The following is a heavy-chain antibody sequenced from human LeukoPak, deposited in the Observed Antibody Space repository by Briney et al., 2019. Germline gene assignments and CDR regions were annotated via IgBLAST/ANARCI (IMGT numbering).Heavy chain of an antibody. V-gene: IGHV3-30-3*01. CDR2: ISYGGSNK. CDR1: GFTFSSYA. J-gene: IGHJ6*02. Sequence: RSLRLSCAASGFTFSSYAMHWVRQAPGKGLEWVAVISYGGSNKYYADSVKGRFTISRDNSKNTLYLQMNSLRAEDTAVYYCARDYGMDVWGQGTTVTVSS. CDR3: ARDYGMDV.